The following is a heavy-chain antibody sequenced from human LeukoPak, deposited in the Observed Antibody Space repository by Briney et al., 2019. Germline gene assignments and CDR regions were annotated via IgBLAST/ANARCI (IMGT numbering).Heavy chain of an antibody. V-gene: IGHV7-4-1*02. J-gene: IGHJ6*03. Sequence: ASVKVSCKASGYTFTSYAMNWVRQAPGQGLEWMGWINTNTGNPTYAQGFTGRFVFSLDTSVSTAYLQISSLKAEDTAVYYCARDYYYGSGSYYNLGYYYYYMDVWGKGTTVTVSS. CDR3: ARDYYYGSGSYYNLGYYYYYMDV. CDR1: GYTFTSYA. D-gene: IGHD3-10*01. CDR2: INTNTGNP.